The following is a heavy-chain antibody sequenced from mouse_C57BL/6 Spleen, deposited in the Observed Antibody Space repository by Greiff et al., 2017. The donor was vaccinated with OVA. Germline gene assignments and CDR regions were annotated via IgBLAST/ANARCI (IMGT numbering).Heavy chain of an antibody. Sequence: EVKLVESGGGLVQPKGSLKLSCAASGFSFNTYAMNWVRQAPGKGLEWVARIRSKSNNYATYYADSVKDRFTISRDDSESMLYLQMNNLKTEDTAMYYCVRHGSSGYYAMDYWGQGTSVTVSS. V-gene: IGHV10-1*01. CDR2: IRSKSNNYAT. J-gene: IGHJ4*01. D-gene: IGHD3-2*02. CDR3: VRHGSSGYYAMDY. CDR1: GFSFNTYA.